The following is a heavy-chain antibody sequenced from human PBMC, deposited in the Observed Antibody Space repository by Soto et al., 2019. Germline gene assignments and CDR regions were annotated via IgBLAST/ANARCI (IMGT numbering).Heavy chain of an antibody. CDR2: IYYSGST. J-gene: IGHJ5*02. CDR1: GGSISSGGYY. CDR3: ASRYCSSTSCYKYNWFDP. V-gene: IGHV4-31*03. D-gene: IGHD2-2*02. Sequence: QVQLQESGPGLVKPSQTLSLTCTVSGGSISSGGYYWSWIRQHPGKGLEWIGYIYYSGSTYYNPSLKSRVTISVDTSKNQFSLKLSSVNAADTAVYYCASRYCSSTSCYKYNWFDPWGQGTLVTVSS.